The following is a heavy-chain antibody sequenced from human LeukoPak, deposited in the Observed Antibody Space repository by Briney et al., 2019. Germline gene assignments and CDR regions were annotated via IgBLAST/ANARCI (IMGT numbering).Heavy chain of an antibody. CDR1: GYTFTSYG. J-gene: IGHJ4*02. CDR3: ARDGVAVAGTPIDY. Sequence: ASVKLSCKASGYTFTSYGASWVRQTPGQGLEWIGWVSAYNGNTNFAQNFQGRVTMTTDTSTTTAYMELRSLRSDDTAVYYCARDGVAVAGTPIDYWGQGTLVTVSS. D-gene: IGHD6-19*01. CDR2: VSAYNGNT. V-gene: IGHV1-18*01.